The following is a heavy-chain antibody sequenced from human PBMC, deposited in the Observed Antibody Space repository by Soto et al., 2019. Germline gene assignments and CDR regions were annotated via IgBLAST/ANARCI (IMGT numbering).Heavy chain of an antibody. CDR2: ITGSGRYI. Sequence: WGSLRLSCAASGFTFSTYSMNWVRQAPGKGLEWVSSITGSGRYIYYADSVKGRFTISRDNAENSLFLQMNSLSAEDTAVYYCVRVGGGVVVVPGAIRGDYWRQGTLVTVSS. D-gene: IGHD2-2*01. J-gene: IGHJ4*02. CDR1: GFTFSTYS. V-gene: IGHV3-21*01. CDR3: VRVGGGVVVVPGAIRGDY.